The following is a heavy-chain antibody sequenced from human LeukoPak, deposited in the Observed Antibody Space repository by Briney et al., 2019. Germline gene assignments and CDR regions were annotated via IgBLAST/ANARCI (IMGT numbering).Heavy chain of an antibody. Sequence: SETLSLTCTVSGGSISSGGYYWSWIRQHPGKGLEWIGYIYYSGSTYYNPSLKSRVTISVDTSKNQFSLKLSSVTAADTAVYYCAGDAGYSSGWYVDYWGQGTLVTVSS. V-gene: IGHV4-31*03. D-gene: IGHD6-19*01. CDR2: IYYSGST. CDR3: AGDAGYSSGWYVDY. CDR1: GGSISSGGYY. J-gene: IGHJ4*02.